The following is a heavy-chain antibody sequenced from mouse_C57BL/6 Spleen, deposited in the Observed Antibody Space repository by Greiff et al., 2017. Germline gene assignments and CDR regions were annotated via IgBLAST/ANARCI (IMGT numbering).Heavy chain of an antibody. J-gene: IGHJ3*01. CDR2: IDPETGGT. CDR1: GYTFTDYE. Sequence: VQLVESGAELVRPGASVTLSCKASGYTFTDYEMHWVKQTPVHGLEWIGAIDPETGGTAYNQKFKGKAILTADKSSSTAYMELRSLTSEDSAVYYCTREETGSAWFAYWGQGTLVTVSA. CDR3: TREETGSAWFAY. D-gene: IGHD4-1*01. V-gene: IGHV1-15*01.